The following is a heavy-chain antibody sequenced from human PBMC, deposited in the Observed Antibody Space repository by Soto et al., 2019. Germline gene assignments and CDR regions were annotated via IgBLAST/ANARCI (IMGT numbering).Heavy chain of an antibody. J-gene: IGHJ5*02. V-gene: IGHV3-23*01. CDR1: GFTFSSYA. D-gene: IGHD1-26*01. CDR3: AKAYSNSGPIDWFDP. CDR2: ITGSGAGS. Sequence: EVQLLESGGGWLQPGGSLRLSCAASGFTFSSYAMNWVRQAPGKGLEWVSGITGSGAGSYYSDSVKGRFTISRDNSKNTLYIQMNSLTAEDTAVYYCAKAYSNSGPIDWFDPGGQGTLVTVSS.